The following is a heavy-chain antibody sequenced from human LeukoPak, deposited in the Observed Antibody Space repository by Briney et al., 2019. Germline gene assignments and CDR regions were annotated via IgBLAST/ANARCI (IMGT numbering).Heavy chain of an antibody. CDR2: INPNSGGT. CDR3: ARDIVVVVAATLEDDAFDI. Sequence: ASVKVSCKASGYTFTSYYMHWVRQAPGQGLEWMGWINPNSGGTNYAQKFQGRVTMTRDTSIITAYMELSRLRSDDTAVYYCARDIVVVVAATLEDDAFDIWGQGTMVTVSS. J-gene: IGHJ3*02. D-gene: IGHD2-15*01. CDR1: GYTFTSYY. V-gene: IGHV1-2*02.